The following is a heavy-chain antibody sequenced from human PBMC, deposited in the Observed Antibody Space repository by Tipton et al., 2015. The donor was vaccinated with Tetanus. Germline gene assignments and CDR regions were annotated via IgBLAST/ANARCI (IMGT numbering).Heavy chain of an antibody. D-gene: IGHD4-23*01. CDR1: GGSFSGYY. CDR3: ATMTPVDWYFDR. V-gene: IGHV4-34*01. J-gene: IGHJ2*01. CDR2: VNRGGTT. Sequence: TLSLTCAVNGGSFSGYYWSWLRQPPGKGLEWIGEVNRGGTTGSNPSLKSRVSMSVDTSKNQFSLNMTSVTAADTAVYYCATMTPVDWYFDRWGRGTLVTVSS.